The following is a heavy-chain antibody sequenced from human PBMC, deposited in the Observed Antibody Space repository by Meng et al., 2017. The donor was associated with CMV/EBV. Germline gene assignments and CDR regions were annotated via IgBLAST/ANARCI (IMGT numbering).Heavy chain of an antibody. Sequence: GGSLRLSCAASGFTFSSYWMHWVRQAPGKGLVWVSRINSDGSSTSYADSVKGRFTISRDNAKNMLYLQMNSLRAEDTAVYYCARGVYCSSTSCYMPGYFDLWGRGTLVTVSS. CDR3: ARGVYCSSTSCYMPGYFDL. CDR1: GFTFSSYW. V-gene: IGHV3-74*01. D-gene: IGHD2-2*02. CDR2: INSDGSST. J-gene: IGHJ2*01.